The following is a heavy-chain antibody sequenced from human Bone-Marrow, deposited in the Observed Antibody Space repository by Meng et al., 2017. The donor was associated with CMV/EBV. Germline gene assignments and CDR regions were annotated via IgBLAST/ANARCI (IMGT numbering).Heavy chain of an antibody. J-gene: IGHJ4*02. CDR2: INPNSGGT. CDR1: GYTFTGYY. Sequence: ASVKVSCKASGYTFTGYYMHWVRQAPGQGLEWMGWINPNSGGTNYAQKFQGRVTMTRDTSISTAYMELSRLRSDDTAVDYCARVRGFGELLGYWGQGTLVTVSS. CDR3: ARVRGFGELLGY. V-gene: IGHV1-2*02. D-gene: IGHD3-10*01.